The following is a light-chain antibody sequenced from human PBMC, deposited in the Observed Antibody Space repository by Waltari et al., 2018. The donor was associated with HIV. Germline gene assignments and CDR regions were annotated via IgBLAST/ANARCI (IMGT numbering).Light chain of an antibody. Sequence: QSVLTQPPSASGTPGQSVTISCSGTSSNIGTNYVYWYQQFPGTAPKLLIYSNNKRPSWVPDRCSGSKSGTSASLDISGLRSDDEAEYYCAAWDDTLTVVFGGGTKLTVL. CDR3: AAWDDTLTVV. V-gene: IGLV1-47*02. J-gene: IGLJ2*01. CDR2: SNN. CDR1: SSNIGTNY.